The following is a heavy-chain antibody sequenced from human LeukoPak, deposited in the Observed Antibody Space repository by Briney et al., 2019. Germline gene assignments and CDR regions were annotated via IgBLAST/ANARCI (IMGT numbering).Heavy chain of an antibody. D-gene: IGHD1-26*01. V-gene: IGHV3-30-3*01. CDR1: GFTFSSYA. Sequence: GGSLRLSCAATGFTFSSYAMHWVRQAPGKGLEWVAVISYDGSNKYYADFVKGRFTISGDNSKNTLYLQMNSLRAEDTAVYYCARDLSASGSYYFGGEFDYWGQGTLVTVSS. CDR2: ISYDGSNK. J-gene: IGHJ4*02. CDR3: ARDLSASGSYYFGGEFDY.